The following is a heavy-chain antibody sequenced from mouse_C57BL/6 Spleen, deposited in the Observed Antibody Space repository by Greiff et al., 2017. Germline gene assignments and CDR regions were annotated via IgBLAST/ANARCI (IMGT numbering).Heavy chain of an antibody. Sequence: QVQLQQPGAELVMPGASVKLSCKASGYTFTSYWMHWVKQRPGQGLEWIGEIDPSDSYTNYNQKFKGKSTLTVDKSSSTAYMQLSSLTSEDSAVYYCATRGYHAMDYWGQGTSVTVSS. CDR3: ATRGYHAMDY. J-gene: IGHJ4*01. V-gene: IGHV1-69*01. CDR1: GYTFTSYW. CDR2: IDPSDSYT. D-gene: IGHD2-2*01.